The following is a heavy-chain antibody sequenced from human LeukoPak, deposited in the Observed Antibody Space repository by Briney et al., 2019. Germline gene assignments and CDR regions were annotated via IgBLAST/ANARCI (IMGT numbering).Heavy chain of an antibody. V-gene: IGHV4-30-2*01. CDR2: IYHSGST. J-gene: IGHJ4*02. D-gene: IGHD2-2*01. CDR3: ARDVGPAGGTSWRYYFDY. Sequence: SETLSLTCTVSGGSISSGGYYWSWIRQHPGKGLEWIGYIYHSGSTYHNPSLKSRVTISVDRSKNQFSLKLSSVTAADTAVYYCARDVGPAGGTSWRYYFDYWGQGTLVTVSS. CDR1: GGSISSGGYY.